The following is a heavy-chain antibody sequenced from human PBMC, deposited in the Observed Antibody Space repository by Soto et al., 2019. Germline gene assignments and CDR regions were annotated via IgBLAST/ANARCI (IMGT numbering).Heavy chain of an antibody. CDR2: IIPICGTA. CDR1: GGTFSSYA. Sequence: QVQLVQSGAEVKKPGSSVKVSCKASGGTFSSYAISWVRQAPGQGLEWMGGIIPICGTANYAQKFQGRVTITADESTSAAYMELSSLRSEDTAVYYCAGNYTMVRGVIDYYYYGMDVWGQGTTVTVSS. D-gene: IGHD3-10*01. V-gene: IGHV1-69*01. CDR3: AGNYTMVRGVIDYYYYGMDV. J-gene: IGHJ6*02.